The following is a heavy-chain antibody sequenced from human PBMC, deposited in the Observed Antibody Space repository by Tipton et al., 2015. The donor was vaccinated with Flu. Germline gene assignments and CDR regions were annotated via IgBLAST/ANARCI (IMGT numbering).Heavy chain of an antibody. J-gene: IGHJ4*02. CDR2: IRYDGSNK. CDR3: AKDGWDTSGWYPFDY. Sequence: SLRLSCAASGFTFSSYGMHWVRQAPGKGLEWVTFIRYDGSNKYYADSVKGRFTISRDNSKNTLYLAINSLRTDDTAVYYCAKDGWDTSGWYPFDYWGQGTLVTVSS. CDR1: GFTFSSYG. D-gene: IGHD6-19*01. V-gene: IGHV3-30*02.